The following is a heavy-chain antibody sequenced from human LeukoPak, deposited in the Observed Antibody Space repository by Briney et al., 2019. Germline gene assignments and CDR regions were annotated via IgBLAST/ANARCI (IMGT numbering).Heavy chain of an antibody. D-gene: IGHD3-22*01. J-gene: IGHJ4*02. V-gene: IGHV4-4*02. CDR1: GGSISSSNW. CDR2: IYHSGST. Sequence: PSETLSLTCAVSGGSISSSNWWSWVRPPPGKGLEWIGEIYHSGSTNYNPSLKSRVTISVDKSKNQFSLRLSSVTAADTAVYYCARESNYDSSGYYLDYWGQGTLVTVSS. CDR3: ARESNYDSSGYYLDY.